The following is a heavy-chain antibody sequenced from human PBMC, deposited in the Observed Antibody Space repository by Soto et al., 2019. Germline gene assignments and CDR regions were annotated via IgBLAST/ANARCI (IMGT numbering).Heavy chain of an antibody. CDR1: GFAFSSYA. CDR3: ARDLSGSGD. V-gene: IGHV3-30-3*01. CDR2: ISYDASNK. J-gene: IGHJ4*02. D-gene: IGHD3-10*01. Sequence: QVQLVESGGGVVQPGRSLRLSCAASGFAFSSYAMYWVRQGPGKGLERVAVISYDASNKYYADSVKGRFTIARDNSKNTLYLQLNSLRAEDTAVYYCARDLSGSGDWGQGTLVTVSS.